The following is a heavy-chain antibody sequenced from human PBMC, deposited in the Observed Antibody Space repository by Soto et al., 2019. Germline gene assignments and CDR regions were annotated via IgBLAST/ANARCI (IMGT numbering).Heavy chain of an antibody. CDR3: ALPPYGSSSWYGYFQH. Sequence: QVQLVESGGGVVQPGRSLRLSCAASGFTFSSCGMHWVRQAPGKGLEWVAVISYDGSNKYYVDSVKGRFTITRDNSKNSLYPQMNSLRAEDTAVYYFALPPYGSSSWYGYFQHWGQGTLVTVSS. J-gene: IGHJ1*01. D-gene: IGHD6-13*01. V-gene: IGHV3-30*03. CDR1: GFTFSSCG. CDR2: ISYDGSNK.